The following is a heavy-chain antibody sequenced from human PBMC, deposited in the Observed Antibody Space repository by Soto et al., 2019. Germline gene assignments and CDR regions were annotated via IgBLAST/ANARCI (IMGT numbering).Heavy chain of an antibody. CDR3: ARTSRFDC. CDR2: IFYSGST. J-gene: IGHJ4*02. V-gene: IGHV4-39*01. CDR1: GGSIGSSSYY. Sequence: SETLSLTCTVSGGSIGSSSYYWGWIRQPPGKGLEWIGSIFYSGSTYYNPSLKSRVTISVDTSKNQFSLKLSSVTAADTAVYDCARTSRFDCWGQGTLVTVSS. D-gene: IGHD6-6*01.